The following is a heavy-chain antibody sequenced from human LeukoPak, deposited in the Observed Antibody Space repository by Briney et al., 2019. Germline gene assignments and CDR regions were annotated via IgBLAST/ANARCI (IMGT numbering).Heavy chain of an antibody. CDR2: IYYSGST. V-gene: IGHV4-39*07. D-gene: IGHD3-16*02. CDR1: GGSISSSSYY. J-gene: IGHJ4*02. Sequence: SETLSLTCTVSGGSISSSSYYWGWIRQPPGKGLEWIGSIYYSGSTYYNPSLKSRVTISVDTSKNQFSLKLSSVTAADTAVYYCARLGYDYVWGSSRYYFDYWGQGTLVTVSS. CDR3: ARLGYDYVWGSSRYYFDY.